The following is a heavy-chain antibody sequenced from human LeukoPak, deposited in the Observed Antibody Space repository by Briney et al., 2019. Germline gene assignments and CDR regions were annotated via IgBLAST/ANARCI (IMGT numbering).Heavy chain of an antibody. J-gene: IGHJ4*02. CDR3: ARVLKAASSSWSTYDY. CDR1: GYTFTGYY. D-gene: IGHD6-13*01. CDR2: INPNSGGT. V-gene: IGHV1-2*02. Sequence: GASVKVSCKASGYTFTGYYIHWVRQAPGQGLEWMGWINPNSGGTNYAQKFQGRVTMTRDTSISTAYMGLSRLRSDDTAVYYCARVLKAASSSWSTYDYWGQGTLVTVSS.